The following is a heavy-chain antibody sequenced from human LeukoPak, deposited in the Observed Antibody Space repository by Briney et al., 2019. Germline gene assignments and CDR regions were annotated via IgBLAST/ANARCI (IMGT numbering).Heavy chain of an antibody. V-gene: IGHV3-7*01. CDR1: GFTFSTYW. Sequence: GGSLRLSCAASGFTFSTYWMSWVGQAPGKGLEWVANIKPDGGVKYYVDSVKGRFTISRDNAKNSLYLQMNSLRAEDTAVYYCARTGEPYGVPYYFDYWGQGTLVTVSS. CDR2: IKPDGGVK. D-gene: IGHD4-17*01. CDR3: ARTGEPYGVPYYFDY. J-gene: IGHJ4*02.